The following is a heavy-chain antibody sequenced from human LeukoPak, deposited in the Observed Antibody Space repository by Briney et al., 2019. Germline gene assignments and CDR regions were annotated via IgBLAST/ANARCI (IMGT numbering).Heavy chain of an antibody. V-gene: IGHV1-69*04. J-gene: IGHJ4*02. CDR3: ARAGGCSSGWYDFYFDY. Sequence: GASVKVSCKASGGTFSSYAISWVRQAPGQGLEWMGRIIPILGIANYAQKFQGRVTVTADKSTSTAYMELSSLRSEDTAVYYCARAGGCSSGWYDFYFDYWGQGTLVTVSS. CDR2: IIPILGIA. CDR1: GGTFSSYA. D-gene: IGHD6-19*01.